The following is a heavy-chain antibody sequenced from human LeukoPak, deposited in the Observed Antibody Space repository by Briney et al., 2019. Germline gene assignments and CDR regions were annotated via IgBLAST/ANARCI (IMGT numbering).Heavy chain of an antibody. CDR3: ASLLGGGSWYALFDY. CDR1: GGSFSGYY. D-gene: IGHD2-15*01. J-gene: IGHJ4*02. CDR2: IYYSGST. V-gene: IGHV4-34*09. Sequence: SETLSLTCAVYGGSFSGYYWNWIRQHPGKGLEWIGYIYYSGSTYYNPSLKSRVTISGDTSKNQFSLKLSSVTAADTAVYYCASLLGGGSWYALFDYWGQGTLVTVSS.